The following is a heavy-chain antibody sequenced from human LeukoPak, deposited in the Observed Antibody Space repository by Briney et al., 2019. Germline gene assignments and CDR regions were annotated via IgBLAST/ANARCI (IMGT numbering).Heavy chain of an antibody. CDR1: GYSFTSYW. V-gene: IGHV5-51*01. CDR2: IYPGDSDT. CDR3: ARNYGSGSYYERFDY. J-gene: IGHJ4*02. D-gene: IGHD3-10*01. Sequence: GESLKISCKGSGYSFTSYWIGWVRQMPGKGLEWMGIIYPGDSDTRYSPSFQGQVTISADKSISTAYLQWSSLKASDTAVYYCARNYGSGSYYERFDYWGQRTLVTVSS.